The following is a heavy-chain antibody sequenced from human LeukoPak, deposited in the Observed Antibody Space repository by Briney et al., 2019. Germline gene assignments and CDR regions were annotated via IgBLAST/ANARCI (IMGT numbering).Heavy chain of an antibody. CDR2: ISYDGSNK. D-gene: IGHD6-13*01. J-gene: IGHJ4*02. CDR1: GFTFSSYG. V-gene: IGHV3-30*18. CDR3: AKSAQSSSRYGDYFDY. Sequence: GGSLRLSCAASGFTFSSYGMHWVRQAPGKGLEWVAVISYDGSNKYYADSVKGRFTISRDNSKNTLYLQMNSLRAEDTAVYYCAKSAQSSSRYGDYFDYWGQGTLVTVSS.